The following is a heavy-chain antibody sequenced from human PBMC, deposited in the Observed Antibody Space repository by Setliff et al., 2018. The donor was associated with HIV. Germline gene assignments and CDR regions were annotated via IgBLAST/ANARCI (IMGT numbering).Heavy chain of an antibody. CDR1: GYTFTSYV. Sequence: GASVKVSCKASGYTFTSYVMHWVRQAPGQRLEWMGWINAGNGNTKYSQKFQGRVTFTRDTSASTAYMELSSLRSEDTAVYYCARASSGDSPRWDITAVAGTYYYYYMDVWGKGTTVTVSS. CDR2: INAGNGNT. CDR3: ARASSGDSPRWDITAVAGTYYYYYMDV. J-gene: IGHJ6*03. D-gene: IGHD6-19*01. V-gene: IGHV1-3*01.